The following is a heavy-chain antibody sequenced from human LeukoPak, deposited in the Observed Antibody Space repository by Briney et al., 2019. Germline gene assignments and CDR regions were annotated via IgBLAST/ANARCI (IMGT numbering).Heavy chain of an antibody. D-gene: IGHD3-3*01. CDR3: ARPRYYDFWSGYSFDY. CDR2: ISSSSSTI. CDR1: GFTFSSYS. J-gene: IGHJ4*02. V-gene: IGHV3-48*01. Sequence: GGSLRLSCAASGFTFSSYSMNWVRQAPGKGLEWVSHISSSSSTIYYADSVKGRFTISRDNAKNSLYLQMNSLRAEDTAVYYCARPRYYDFWSGYSFDYWGQGTLVTVSS.